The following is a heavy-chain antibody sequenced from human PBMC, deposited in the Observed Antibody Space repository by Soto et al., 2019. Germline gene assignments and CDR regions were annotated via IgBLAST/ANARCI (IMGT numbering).Heavy chain of an antibody. Sequence: EVQLLESGGGLVQPGGSLRLSCAASGFTFSSYAMSWVRQAPGKGLEWVSAISGSGGSTYYADSVKGRFTISRDNSKNTVYLQMNSLRAEDTAVYYCAKPLALRDWYFDLWGRGTLVTVSS. CDR2: ISGSGGST. D-gene: IGHD4-17*01. J-gene: IGHJ2*01. V-gene: IGHV3-23*01. CDR3: AKPLALRDWYFDL. CDR1: GFTFSSYA.